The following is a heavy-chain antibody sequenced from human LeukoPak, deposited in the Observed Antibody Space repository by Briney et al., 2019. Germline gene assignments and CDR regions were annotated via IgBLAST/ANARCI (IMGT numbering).Heavy chain of an antibody. D-gene: IGHD3-3*01. Sequence: GASVKVSCKASGYTFTSYGISWVRQPPGQGLEWMGWISAYNGNTNYAQKLQGRVTMTTDTSTSTAYMELRSLRSDDTAVYYCARAPPDFWSGYYTFDYWGQGTLVTVSS. CDR1: GYTFTSYG. J-gene: IGHJ4*02. V-gene: IGHV1-18*01. CDR3: ARAPPDFWSGYYTFDY. CDR2: ISAYNGNT.